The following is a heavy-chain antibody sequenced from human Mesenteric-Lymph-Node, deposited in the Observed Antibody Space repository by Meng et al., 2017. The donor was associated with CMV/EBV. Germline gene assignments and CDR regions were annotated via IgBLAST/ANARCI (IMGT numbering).Heavy chain of an antibody. CDR1: GFTFSTSW. CDR3: VREAQYGSSSSRFDY. J-gene: IGHJ4*02. D-gene: IGHD6-6*01. Sequence: GGSLRLSCAATGFTFSTSWMHWVRQPPGKGLVWVSHIDSDGSSTTYADSVKGRFAISRDNAKNTLYLRLSGLRAEDTAVYYCVREAQYGSSSSRFDYWGQGALVTVSS. V-gene: IGHV3-74*01. CDR2: IDSDGSST.